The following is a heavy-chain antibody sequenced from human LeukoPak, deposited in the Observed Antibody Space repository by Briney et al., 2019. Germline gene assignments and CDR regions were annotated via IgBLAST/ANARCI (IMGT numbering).Heavy chain of an antibody. CDR3: AKDSRTYFKWLDP. CDR1: GFTVSSNY. V-gene: IGHV3-66*01. D-gene: IGHD6-13*01. J-gene: IGHJ5*02. Sequence: GGSLRLSCAASGFTVSSNYMSWVRQAPGKGLEWVSVIYSGGSTYYADSVKGRFTISRDNSKNTLYLQMNSLRPGDTAVYYCAKDSRTYFKWLDPWGQGTLVTVSS. CDR2: IYSGGST.